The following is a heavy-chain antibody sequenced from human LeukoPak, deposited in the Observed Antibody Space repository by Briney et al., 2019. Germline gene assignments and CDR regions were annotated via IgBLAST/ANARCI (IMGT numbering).Heavy chain of an antibody. J-gene: IGHJ5*02. CDR2: IYYSGST. V-gene: IGHV4-30-4*01. Sequence: PSQTLSLTCTVSGGSISSGDYYWSWIRQPPGKGLEWIGYIYYSGSTYYNPSLKSRVTTSVDTSKNQFSLKLSSVTAADTAVYYCARYCGSTSCGWFDPWGQGTLVTVSS. D-gene: IGHD2-2*01. CDR3: ARYCGSTSCGWFDP. CDR1: GGSISSGDYY.